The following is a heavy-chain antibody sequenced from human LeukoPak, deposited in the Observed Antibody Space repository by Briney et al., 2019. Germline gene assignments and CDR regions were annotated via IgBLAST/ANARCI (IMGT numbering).Heavy chain of an antibody. CDR1: GFTFSSYE. J-gene: IGHJ6*03. Sequence: WGSLRLSRAASGFTFSSYEMNWVRQAPGKGLEWVSYISSSGSTIYYADSVKGRFTISRDNAKNSLYLQMNSLRAEDTAVYYCARVTYYYMDVWGKGTTVTISS. CDR2: ISSSGSTI. V-gene: IGHV3-48*03. CDR3: ARVTYYYMDV.